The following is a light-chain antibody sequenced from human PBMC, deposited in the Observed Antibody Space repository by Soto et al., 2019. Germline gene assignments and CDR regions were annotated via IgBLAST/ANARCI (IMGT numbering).Light chain of an antibody. V-gene: IGLV1-40*01. Sequence: QSVLTQPPSVSGAPGQTVTISCTGSSSNIGTFHVHWYQQLPGTTPKLLIYANNNWPSGVPDRFSGSKSGTSASLTITGLQAEDEGDYYCQSSDSRLYGSLFGGGTQLTVL. CDR1: SSNIGTFH. CDR2: ANN. J-gene: IGLJ2*01. CDR3: QSSDSRLYGSL.